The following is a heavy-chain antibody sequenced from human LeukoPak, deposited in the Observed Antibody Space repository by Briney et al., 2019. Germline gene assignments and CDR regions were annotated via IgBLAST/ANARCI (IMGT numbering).Heavy chain of an antibody. V-gene: IGHV3-7*01. CDR3: ARGLRYSSSWYWDY. D-gene: IGHD6-13*01. CDR1: GFTFSSYW. Sequence: GGSLRLSCAASGFTFSSYWMSWVRQAPGKGLEWVANIKQDGSEKYYVDSVKGRFTISRDNAKNSLYLQMNSLRAEDTAVYYCARGLRYSSSWYWDYWGQGTLVTVSS. CDR2: IKQDGSEK. J-gene: IGHJ4*02.